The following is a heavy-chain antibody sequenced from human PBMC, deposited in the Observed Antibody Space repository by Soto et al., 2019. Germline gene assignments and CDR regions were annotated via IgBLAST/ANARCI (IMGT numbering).Heavy chain of an antibody. V-gene: IGHV3-23*01. Sequence: EVELLESGGGLVQPGRSLRLSCAASGFTFSTYAMSWVRQAPGKGMEWVSAISPAGGTIFYTNSVKGRFTISRDNSKDKLYLQLNNVRADDSAVYYCAKADPSTGPFDYWGQGNLVTVSS. CDR1: GFTFSTYA. CDR2: ISPAGGTI. J-gene: IGHJ4*02. CDR3: AKADPSTGPFDY. D-gene: IGHD4-17*01.